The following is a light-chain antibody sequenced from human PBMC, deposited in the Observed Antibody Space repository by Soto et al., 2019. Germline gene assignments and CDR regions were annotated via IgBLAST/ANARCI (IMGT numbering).Light chain of an antibody. CDR2: GAS. CDR3: QQYNNWWT. J-gene: IGKJ1*01. CDR1: QSVSNN. V-gene: IGKV3-15*01. Sequence: EIVMTQSPATLSASPGERATLSCRASQSVSNNLAWYHQKPGQAPRLLLYGASTRATGIPARFSGSGSGTEFTLTISSLQPEDFAVYYCQQYNNWWTFGQGTKVEIK.